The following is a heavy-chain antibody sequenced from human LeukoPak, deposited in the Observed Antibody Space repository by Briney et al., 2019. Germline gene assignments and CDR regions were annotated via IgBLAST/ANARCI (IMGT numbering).Heavy chain of an antibody. CDR2: INPSGGST. CDR1: GYTFTSYY. Sequence: ASVKVSCKASGYTFTSYYMHWVRQAPGQGLEWMGIINPSGGSTSYAQKFQGRVTMTRDTSTSTVYMELSSLRSEDTAVYYCARGGRIRIFGEVIRTVKDDAFDIWGQGTMVTVSS. J-gene: IGHJ3*02. D-gene: IGHD3-3*01. CDR3: ARGGRIRIFGEVIRTVKDDAFDI. V-gene: IGHV1-46*01.